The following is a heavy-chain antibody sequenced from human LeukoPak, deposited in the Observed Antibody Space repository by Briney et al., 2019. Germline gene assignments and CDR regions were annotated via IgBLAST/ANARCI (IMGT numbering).Heavy chain of an antibody. J-gene: IGHJ4*02. CDR2: INHSGST. Sequence: SETLSLTCAVYGGSLSGYYWSWIRQPPGKGLEWIGEINHSGSTNYNPSLKSRLTISVDTSKNQFSLKLSSVTAADTAVYYCARHGGGYSYGFPDYWGQGTLVTVSS. V-gene: IGHV4-34*01. D-gene: IGHD5-18*01. CDR3: ARHGGGYSYGFPDY. CDR1: GGSLSGYY.